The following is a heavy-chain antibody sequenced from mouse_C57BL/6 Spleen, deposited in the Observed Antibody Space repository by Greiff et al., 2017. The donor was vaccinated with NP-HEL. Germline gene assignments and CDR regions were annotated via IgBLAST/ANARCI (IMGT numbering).Heavy chain of an antibody. Sequence: EVKLVESGGGLVKPGGSLKLSCAASGFTFSSYAMSWVRQTPEKRLEWVATISDGGSYTYYPDNVKGRFTISRDNAKNNLYLQMSHLKSEDTAMYYWARPDYSNYLFAYWGQGTLVTVSA. D-gene: IGHD2-5*01. CDR1: GFTFSSYA. V-gene: IGHV5-4*03. CDR2: ISDGGSYT. CDR3: ARPDYSNYLFAY. J-gene: IGHJ3*01.